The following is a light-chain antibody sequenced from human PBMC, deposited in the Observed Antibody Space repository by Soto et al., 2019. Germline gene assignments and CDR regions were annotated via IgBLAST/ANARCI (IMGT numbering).Light chain of an antibody. Sequence: DIQVTHSHYTLSASVGDRVTITCRASQSISSWLAWYQQKPGKAPKLLIYKASSLESGVPSRFSGSGSGTEFTLTISSLQPDDFATYYCQQYNSIPYTFGQGARLEI. J-gene: IGKJ5*01. CDR3: QQYNSIPYT. CDR1: QSISSW. CDR2: KAS. V-gene: IGKV1-5*03.